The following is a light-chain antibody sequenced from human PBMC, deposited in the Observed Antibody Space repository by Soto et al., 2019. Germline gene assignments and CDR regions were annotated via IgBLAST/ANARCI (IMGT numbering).Light chain of an antibody. Sequence: QSALTQPRSVSGSPGQSVTISCTGTTGDVGAYNFVSWYQHHPGKAPKLMIFDASERPSGVPDRFSASKSGNTASLTISGLQAEDEADYYCAAWDDSLSGVVFGGGTKLTVL. CDR1: TGDVGAYNF. J-gene: IGLJ2*01. CDR3: AAWDDSLSGVV. CDR2: DAS. V-gene: IGLV2-11*01.